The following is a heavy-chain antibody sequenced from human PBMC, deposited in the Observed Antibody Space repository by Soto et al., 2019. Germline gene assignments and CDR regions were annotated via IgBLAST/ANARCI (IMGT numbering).Heavy chain of an antibody. CDR1: GFTFSSYW. D-gene: IGHD3-3*01. J-gene: IGHJ4*02. Sequence: EVQLVESGGGLVQPGGSLRLSCAASGFTFSSYWMTWVRQAPGKGLEWVANIKEDGSGKYYVDSVKGRFTISRDNTKNSLYLQLNSLRAEDTATYYCVKAWYNDVWVYDFDYWGQGTLVTVSS. V-gene: IGHV3-7*01. CDR2: IKEDGSGK. CDR3: VKAWYNDVWVYDFDY.